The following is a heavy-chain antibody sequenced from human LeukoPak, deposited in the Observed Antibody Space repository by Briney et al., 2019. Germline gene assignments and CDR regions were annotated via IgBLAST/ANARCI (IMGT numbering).Heavy chain of an antibody. CDR2: ISAYNGNT. D-gene: IGHD6-6*01. CDR3: ARMRGAIAARFLFDY. Sequence: ASVKVSCKASGYTFTSYGISWVRQAPGQGLEWMGWISAYNGNTNYAQKLQGRVTMTTDTSTSTAYMELRSLRSDDTAVYYCARMRGAIAARFLFDYWGQGTLVTVSS. CDR1: GYTFTSYG. V-gene: IGHV1-18*01. J-gene: IGHJ4*02.